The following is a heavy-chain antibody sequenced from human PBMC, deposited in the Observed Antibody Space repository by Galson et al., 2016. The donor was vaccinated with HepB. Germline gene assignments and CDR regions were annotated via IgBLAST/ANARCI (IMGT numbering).Heavy chain of an antibody. Sequence: SVKVSCKASGYPFTTYGISWVRQAPGQGLEWMGYISAYNGNTNYAQKLQGRVTMTTDTSTNTAYMDLTRLTDEDTAVYYCARDKGEAGGQHYFYMDVWGKGTTVTVSS. D-gene: IGHD2-8*02. CDR2: ISAYNGNT. CDR1: GYPFTTYG. V-gene: IGHV1-18*04. J-gene: IGHJ6*03. CDR3: ARDKGEAGGQHYFYMDV.